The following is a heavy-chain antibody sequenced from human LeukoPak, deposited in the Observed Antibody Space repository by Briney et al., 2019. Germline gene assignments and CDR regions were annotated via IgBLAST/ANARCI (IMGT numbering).Heavy chain of an antibody. Sequence: GGSLRLSCAASGFTFSSYWMSWVRQAPGKGLEWVSSISSSSSYIYYADSVKGRFTISRDNAKNSLYLQMNSLRAEDTAVYYCARVGATTLVLDYWGQGTLVTVSS. CDR1: GFTFSSYW. CDR2: ISSSSSYI. CDR3: ARVGATTLVLDY. J-gene: IGHJ4*02. V-gene: IGHV3-21*01. D-gene: IGHD1-26*01.